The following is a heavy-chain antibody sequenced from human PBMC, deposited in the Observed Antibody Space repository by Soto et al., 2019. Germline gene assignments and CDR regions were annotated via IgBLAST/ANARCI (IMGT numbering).Heavy chain of an antibody. D-gene: IGHD5-18*01. J-gene: IGHJ4*02. CDR1: GFTFNVYY. V-gene: IGHV3-11*01. Sequence: GGSLRLSCAASGFTFNVYYMGWIRQAPGKRLEWVSYISSSGATMYYADSVKGRFTISRDNAKNSLYLQMNSLRAEDTAVYFCARDRDTDMETFDYWGQGTRVTVSS. CDR3: ARDRDTDMETFDY. CDR2: ISSSGATM.